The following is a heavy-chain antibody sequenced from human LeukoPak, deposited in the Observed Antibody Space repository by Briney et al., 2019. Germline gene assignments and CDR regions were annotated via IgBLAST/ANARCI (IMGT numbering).Heavy chain of an antibody. CDR3: GRSSGGYRAGSHRSDA. V-gene: IGHV4-34*01. J-gene: IGHJ5*02. CDR2: INHSGST. CDR1: GGSFSGYY. D-gene: IGHD1-26*01. Sequence: SETLSLTCAVYGGSFSGYYWSWIRQPPGKGLEWIGEINHSGSTNYNPSLKSRVTISVDTSKNQFSMKLSSMTAAATAVYYCGRSSGGYRAGSHRSDASGQRTLVIVS.